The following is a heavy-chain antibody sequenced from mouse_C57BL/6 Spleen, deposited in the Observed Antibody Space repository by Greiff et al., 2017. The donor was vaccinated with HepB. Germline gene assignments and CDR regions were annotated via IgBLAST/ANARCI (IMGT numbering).Heavy chain of an antibody. Sequence: QVQLQQPGAELVMPGASVKLSCKASGYTFTSYWMHWVKQRPGQGLEWIGEIDPSDSYTNYNQKFKGKSTLTVDKSSSTAYMHLSSLTSEDSAVYYCGYYGYDGGYFDYWGQGTTLTVSS. CDR2: IDPSDSYT. V-gene: IGHV1-69*01. D-gene: IGHD2-2*01. CDR3: GYYGYDGGYFDY. CDR1: GYTFTSYW. J-gene: IGHJ2*01.